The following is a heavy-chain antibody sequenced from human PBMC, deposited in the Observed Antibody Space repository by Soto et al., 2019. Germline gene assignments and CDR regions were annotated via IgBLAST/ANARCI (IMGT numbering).Heavy chain of an antibody. CDR3: ARAGSSGWGGVKRFYFDY. J-gene: IGHJ4*02. D-gene: IGHD6-19*01. CDR2: IYYSGST. CDR1: GGSISSGGYY. V-gene: IGHV4-31*03. Sequence: QVQLQELGPGLVKPSQTLSLTCTVSGGSISSGGYYWSWIRQHPGKGLEWIGYIYYSGSTYYNPSLKSRVTISVDTSKNQFSLKLSSVTAADTAVYYCARAGSSGWGGVKRFYFDYWGQGTLVTVSS.